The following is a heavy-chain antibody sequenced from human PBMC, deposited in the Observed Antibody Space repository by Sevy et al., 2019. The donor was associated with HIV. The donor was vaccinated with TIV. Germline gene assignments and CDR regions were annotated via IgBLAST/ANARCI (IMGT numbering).Heavy chain of an antibody. D-gene: IGHD3-3*01. CDR1: GFTFSSYG. CDR3: ARDGARGTIFGAAYYFDF. CDR2: IWFDGSNK. Sequence: GGSLRLSCAASGFTFSSYGIHWVRQAPGKGLEWVAVIWFDGSNKFYADSVKGRFFISRDNSKNTLYMHMNSLRNEDTAVYYGARDGARGTIFGAAYYFDFWGQGTLVTVSS. V-gene: IGHV3-33*01. J-gene: IGHJ4*02.